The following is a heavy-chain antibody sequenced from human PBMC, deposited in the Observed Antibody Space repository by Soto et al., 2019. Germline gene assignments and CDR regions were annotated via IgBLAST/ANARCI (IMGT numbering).Heavy chain of an antibody. J-gene: IGHJ4*02. CDR1: GYTFTDYG. Sequence: QVHLVQSGAEVEKPGASVKVSCKASGYTFTDYGISWVRQAPGQGLQWMGWITAFNGNTKYAQQFQRRVTMTTDTSTSTAYMELRSLESDDTAVYYCARISQSDFWSGYYYFFDYWGQGTLVTVSS. CDR2: ITAFNGNT. D-gene: IGHD3-3*01. V-gene: IGHV1-18*01. CDR3: ARISQSDFWSGYYYFFDY.